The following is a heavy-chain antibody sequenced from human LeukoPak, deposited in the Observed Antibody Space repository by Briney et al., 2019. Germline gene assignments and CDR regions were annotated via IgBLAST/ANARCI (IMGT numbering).Heavy chain of an antibody. Sequence: ASVKVSCKASGYTFTSYDINWVRQATGQGLEWMGWMNPNSGNTGYAQKFQGRVTMTRNTSISTAYMELSSLRSEDTAVYYCARAPRRRSGFYYYYMDVWGKGTTVTVSS. J-gene: IGHJ6*03. D-gene: IGHD3-22*01. CDR1: GYTFTSYD. CDR3: ARAPRRRSGFYYYYMDV. V-gene: IGHV1-8*01. CDR2: MNPNSGNT.